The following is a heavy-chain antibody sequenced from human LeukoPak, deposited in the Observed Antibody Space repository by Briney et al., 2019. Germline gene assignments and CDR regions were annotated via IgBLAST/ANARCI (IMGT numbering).Heavy chain of an antibody. CDR2: IKQDGSEK. CDR3: ATETNGRHYDY. J-gene: IGHJ4*02. CDR1: GFTFSNYW. Sequence: GGSLRLSCAASGFTFSNYWMSWVRQAPGKGLEWVANIKQDGSEKYYVDSVKGRFTISRDNANNFLYLQMNSLRAEDTAVYYCATETNGRHYDYWGQGTLLTVSS. V-gene: IGHV3-7*01. D-gene: IGHD1-14*01.